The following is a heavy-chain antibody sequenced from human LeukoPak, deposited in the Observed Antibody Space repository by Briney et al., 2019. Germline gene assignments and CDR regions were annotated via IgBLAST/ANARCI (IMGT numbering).Heavy chain of an antibody. CDR2: IKQDGSEK. CDR1: GFTFNNYW. Sequence: GGSLRLSCAASGFTFNNYWMSWVRQVPGKGLECVANIKQDGSEKFYVDSVKGRFTISRGNAKNSLYLQMNSLRAEDTAVYYCARPSRGSTPDYWGQGTLVTVSS. J-gene: IGHJ4*02. D-gene: IGHD1-26*01. CDR3: ARPSRGSTPDY. V-gene: IGHV3-7*04.